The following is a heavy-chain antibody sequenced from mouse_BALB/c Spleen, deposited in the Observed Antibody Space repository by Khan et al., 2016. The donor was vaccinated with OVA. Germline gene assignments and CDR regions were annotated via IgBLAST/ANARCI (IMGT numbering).Heavy chain of an antibody. CDR1: GDSITSGY. CDR2: IIYTGYT. CDR3: ARSTYRYAFVY. Sequence: EMQLQESGPSLVKPSQTLSLTCSVTGDSITSGYWNWIRKFPGNKLEYMGYIIYTGYTYYNPSLKSRISITRHTSKNQYYLQLNSVTDEDTATSYCARSTYRYAFVYWGQGTLVTVSA. D-gene: IGHD2-14*01. J-gene: IGHJ3*01. V-gene: IGHV3-8*02.